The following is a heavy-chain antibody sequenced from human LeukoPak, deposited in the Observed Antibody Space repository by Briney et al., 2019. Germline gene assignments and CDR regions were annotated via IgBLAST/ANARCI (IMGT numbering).Heavy chain of an antibody. V-gene: IGHV1-18*01. CDR1: GYTFTMNG. D-gene: IGHD3-10*01. CDR3: ARDLRPYYYGSGSYNLFDP. Sequence: GASVKVSCKASGYTFTMNGISWVRQAPGQGLEWMGWISSYDGKTNYAQKLQGRVTMTTDTSTSTAYMELRSLRSDDTAVYYCARDLRPYYYGSGSYNLFDPWGLGTLVTVSS. J-gene: IGHJ5*02. CDR2: ISSYDGKT.